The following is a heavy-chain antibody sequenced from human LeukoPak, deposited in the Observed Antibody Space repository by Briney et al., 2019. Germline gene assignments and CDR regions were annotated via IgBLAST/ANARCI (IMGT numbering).Heavy chain of an antibody. V-gene: IGHV3-33*08. D-gene: IGHD1-26*01. CDR1: GFTFSSYG. CDR2: IWYDGSNK. Sequence: GGSLRLSCAASGFTFSSYGMHWVRQAPGKGLEWVAVIWYDGSNKYYADSVKGRFTISRDNSKNTLYLQMNSLRAEDTAVYYCARRSRVVGATRNDAFDIGGQGTMVTVSS. CDR3: ARRSRVVGATRNDAFDI. J-gene: IGHJ3*02.